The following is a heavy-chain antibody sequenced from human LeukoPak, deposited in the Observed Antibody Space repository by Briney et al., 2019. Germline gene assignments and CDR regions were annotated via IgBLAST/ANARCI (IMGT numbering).Heavy chain of an antibody. CDR3: VRYGHYFDY. CDR2: IHHSGST. J-gene: IGHJ4*02. D-gene: IGHD3-10*01. Sequence: PSETLSLTCAVSGYSISSGFNWGWIRQPPGKGLEYIGNIHHSGSTSYNPSLKSRVTISVDTSKNQFSLTLRFVTAADTAVYYCVRYGHYFDYWGQGTLVTVSS. CDR1: GYSISSGFN. V-gene: IGHV4-38-2*01.